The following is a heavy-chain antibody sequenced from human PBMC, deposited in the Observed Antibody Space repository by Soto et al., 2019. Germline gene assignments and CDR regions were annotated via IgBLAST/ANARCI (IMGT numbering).Heavy chain of an antibody. J-gene: IGHJ4*02. V-gene: IGHV3-23*01. D-gene: IGHD6-19*01. Sequence: EVQLLESGGGLVQPGGSLRLSCAASGFTFSSHAMGWVRQAPGKGLEWVAGISGSGDSTYYADSVKGRITTSRDNSKTTLHLQMNSLRAEDTAVYYCAKVRQWLEYFDYWGQGTLVTVAS. CDR3: AKVRQWLEYFDY. CDR1: GFTFSSHA. CDR2: ISGSGDST.